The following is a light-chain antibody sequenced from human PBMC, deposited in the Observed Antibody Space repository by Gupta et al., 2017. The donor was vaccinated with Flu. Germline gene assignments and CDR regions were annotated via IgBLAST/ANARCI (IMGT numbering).Light chain of an antibody. CDR3: QSWDNNNNYV. CDR2: HTH. J-gene: IGLJ1*01. CDR1: QLGERF. Sequence: RQTANITCSGTQLGERFNFWNQQRPSHAPILVIFHTHRRPSGLTDRFSGSTSGNTATLTISGSQPVDEADYYCQSWDNNNNYVFGTGTKVTVL. V-gene: IGLV3-1*01.